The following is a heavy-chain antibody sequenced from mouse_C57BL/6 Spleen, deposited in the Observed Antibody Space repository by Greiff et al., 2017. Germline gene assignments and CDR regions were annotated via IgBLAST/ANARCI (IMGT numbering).Heavy chain of an antibody. Sequence: EVQRVESGGGLVKPGGSLKLSCAASGFTFSSYAMSWVRQTPEKRLEWVATISDGGSYSYYPDNVKGRFTLSRDNAKNNLYLQMSHLESEDTAMYYCAREEYGNYDAMDYWGQGTSVTVSS. CDR2: ISDGGSYS. CDR3: AREEYGNYDAMDY. J-gene: IGHJ4*01. V-gene: IGHV5-4*01. CDR1: GFTFSSYA. D-gene: IGHD2-10*02.